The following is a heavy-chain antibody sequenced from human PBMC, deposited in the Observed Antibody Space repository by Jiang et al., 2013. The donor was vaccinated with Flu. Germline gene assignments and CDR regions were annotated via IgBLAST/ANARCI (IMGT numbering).Heavy chain of an antibody. CDR1: GGSINSSSYY. J-gene: IGHJ5*02. Sequence: GSGLVKPSETLSLTCTVSGGSINSSSYYWGWIRQPPGKGLEWIGSFYYSGSTYYNPSLKSRVTISVDTSKNLFSLKLSSVTAADTAVYYCARRNAYCSSTSCHTGDFDPWGQGTL. CDR3: ARRNAYCSSTSCHTGDFDP. V-gene: IGHV4-39*07. D-gene: IGHD2-2*01. CDR2: FYYSGST.